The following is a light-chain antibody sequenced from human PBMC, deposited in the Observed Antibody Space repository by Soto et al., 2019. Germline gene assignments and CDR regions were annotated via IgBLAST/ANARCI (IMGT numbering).Light chain of an antibody. CDR1: QSISSW. J-gene: IGKJ1*01. V-gene: IGKV1-5*01. CDR2: DAS. CDR3: QPYNSYPWT. Sequence: DIQITQSPSTLSASVGDRVTITCRASQSISSWLAWYQQKPGKAPKLLIYDASSLESGVPSRFSGSGSGTEFTLTISSLQPDDFATYYCQPYNSYPWTFGQGTRVDI.